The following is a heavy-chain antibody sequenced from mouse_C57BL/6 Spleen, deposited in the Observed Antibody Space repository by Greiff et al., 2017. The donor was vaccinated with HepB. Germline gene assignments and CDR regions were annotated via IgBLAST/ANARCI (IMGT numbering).Heavy chain of an antibody. Sequence: VQLQQSGPELVKPGSSVKLSCMASGYTFTDYYMNWVKQSHGKGLEWIGDINPNNGGTRYNQKFKGKATLTVDKSSSTAYMELRSLTSEDSAVYYCATDLYWGQGTLVTVSA. CDR2: INPNNGGT. CDR1: GYTFTDYY. CDR3: ATDLY. J-gene: IGHJ3*01. V-gene: IGHV1-26*01.